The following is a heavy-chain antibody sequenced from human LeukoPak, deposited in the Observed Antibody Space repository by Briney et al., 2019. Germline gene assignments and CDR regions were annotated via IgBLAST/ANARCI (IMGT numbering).Heavy chain of an antibody. V-gene: IGHV4-61*02. CDR3: ARAVYGSSGYYLDY. J-gene: IGHJ4*02. CDR1: GGSIGGGSYY. Sequence: SETLSLTCTVSGGSIGGGSYYWTWIRQPAGKGLEWIGRIYTNGDTNYYPSLKSRVTISLDTSKNQFSLRLTSVTAADTAVYYCARAVYGSSGYYLDYWGQGTLVTVSS. D-gene: IGHD3-22*01. CDR2: IYTNGDT.